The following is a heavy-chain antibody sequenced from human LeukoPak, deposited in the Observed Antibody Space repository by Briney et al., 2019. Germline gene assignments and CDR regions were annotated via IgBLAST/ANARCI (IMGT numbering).Heavy chain of an antibody. Sequence: PGGSLRLSCAASGFTSNSYAMYWVRQAPGKGLEWTSGIFGSGGSAHYADSVKGRFTISRDNSKNTLYLQMNSPRAEDTAVYYCGKTTAGYSSGRFPGWPVDYWGQGTLVTVSS. D-gene: IGHD6-19*01. CDR3: GKTTAGYSSGRFPGWPVDY. V-gene: IGHV3-23*01. CDR1: GFTSNSYA. J-gene: IGHJ4*02. CDR2: IFGSGGSA.